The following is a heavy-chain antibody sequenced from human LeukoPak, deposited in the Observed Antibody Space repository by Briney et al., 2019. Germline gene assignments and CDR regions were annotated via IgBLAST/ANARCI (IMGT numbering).Heavy chain of an antibody. CDR1: GGSISSYY. CDR3: ARVVVLLWFGEGEQGWFDP. D-gene: IGHD3-10*01. J-gene: IGHJ5*02. CDR2: IYTSGST. V-gene: IGHV4-4*07. Sequence: SETLSLTCTVSGGSISSYYWSWIRQPAGKGLEWIGRIYTSGSTNYNPSLKSRVTISVDTSKNQFSLKLSSVTAADTAVYYCARVVVLLWFGEGEQGWFDPWGQGTLVTVSS.